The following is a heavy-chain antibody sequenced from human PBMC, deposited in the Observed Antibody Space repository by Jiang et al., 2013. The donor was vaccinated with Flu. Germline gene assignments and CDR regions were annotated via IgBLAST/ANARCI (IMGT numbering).Heavy chain of an antibody. Sequence: GAEVKKPGSSVKVSCEASGDIFSSYAISWVRQAPGQGLEWMGGIIPKLGIVTYAQKFQDRVTLTADESTSTAFMELSSLIIDDTAVYYCARDRGVAVAGMGWFDPWGQGTLVTVSS. D-gene: IGHD6-19*01. CDR1: GDIFSSYA. J-gene: IGHJ5*02. CDR3: ARDRGVAVAGMGWFDP. CDR2: IIPKLGIV. V-gene: IGHV1-69*01.